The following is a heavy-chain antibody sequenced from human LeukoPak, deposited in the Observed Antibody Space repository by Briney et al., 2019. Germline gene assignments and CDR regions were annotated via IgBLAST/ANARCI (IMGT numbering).Heavy chain of an antibody. CDR2: ISYDGSNK. V-gene: IGHV3-30*18. CDR3: AKDPSMVAVVGRGLSNWFEP. CDR1: GFTFNSYG. Sequence: PGGSLRFSCAASGFTFNSYGMHWVRQAPCKGLEWVAVISYDGSNKYYADSVKSRFTNYRDNSKNTLYLQMNSLRAEDTAVYYCAKDPSMVAVVGRGLSNWFEPWGQGTLVTVSS. J-gene: IGHJ5*02. D-gene: IGHD6-19*01.